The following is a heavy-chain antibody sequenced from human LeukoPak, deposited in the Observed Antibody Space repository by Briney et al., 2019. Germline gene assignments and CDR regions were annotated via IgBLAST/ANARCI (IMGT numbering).Heavy chain of an antibody. J-gene: IGHJ3*02. Sequence: ASVKVSCKASGYTFTGYYMHWLRQAPGQGLEWMGWINPNSGGTNYAQKFQGRVTMTRDTSISTAYMELSRLRSDDTAVYYCARGNVDTALADAFDIWGQGTMVTVSS. CDR1: GYTFTGYY. CDR2: INPNSGGT. CDR3: ARGNVDTALADAFDI. V-gene: IGHV1-2*02. D-gene: IGHD5-18*01.